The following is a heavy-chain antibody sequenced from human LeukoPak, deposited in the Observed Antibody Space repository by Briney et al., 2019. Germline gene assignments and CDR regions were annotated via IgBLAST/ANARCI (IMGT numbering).Heavy chain of an antibody. CDR3: ARYVVYGSGKYYFDY. CDR2: INYSGST. D-gene: IGHD3-10*01. CDR1: GGSVSSTTYF. V-gene: IGHV4-39*01. Sequence: PSETLSLTCTVSGGSVSSTTYFWSWMRLPPGKGLEWIASINYSGSTYYNPSLKSRVTISVDTSDNQFSLKLSSVTAADTAVYYCARYVVYGSGKYYFDYWGQGTLVTVSS. J-gene: IGHJ4*02.